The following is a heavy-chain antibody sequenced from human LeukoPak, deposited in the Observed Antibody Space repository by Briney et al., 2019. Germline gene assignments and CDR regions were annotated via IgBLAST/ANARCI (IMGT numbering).Heavy chain of an antibody. D-gene: IGHD3-16*01. J-gene: IGHJ3*02. CDR1: GFTFSSYW. CDR2: ITSDGSSA. CDR3: ARDYAVGESFDI. V-gene: IGHV3-74*01. Sequence: GGSLRLSCAASGFTFSSYWMHWVRQAPGEGLVWVARITSDGSSASHADSVKGRFTISRDNAKNTLYLQMNSLRAEDTAVYYCARDYAVGESFDIWGQGTLVTVSS.